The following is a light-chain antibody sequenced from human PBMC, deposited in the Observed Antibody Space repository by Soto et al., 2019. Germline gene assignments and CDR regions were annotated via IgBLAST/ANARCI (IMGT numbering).Light chain of an antibody. CDR1: SSNIGSNY. CDR3: ATWDDSLDAGV. CDR2: SNG. J-gene: IGLJ3*02. V-gene: IGLV1-44*01. Sequence: QSVLTQPPSVSGTPGQSVTLSCSGTSSNIGSNYVNWYQQLPGTAPKLLIHSNGQRPSGVPDRFSGSKSGTSASLAISGLQSHDEADYYCATWDDSLDAGVFGGGTQLTFL.